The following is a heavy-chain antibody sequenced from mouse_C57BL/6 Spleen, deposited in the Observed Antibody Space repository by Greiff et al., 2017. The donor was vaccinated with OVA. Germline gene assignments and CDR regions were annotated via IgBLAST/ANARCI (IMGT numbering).Heavy chain of an antibody. J-gene: IGHJ2*01. CDR3: ARRRDGYYDGDYFDY. D-gene: IGHD2-3*01. Sequence: QVQLQQPGAELVKPGASVKLSCKASGYTFTSYWMHWVKQRPGRGLEWIGRIDPNSGGTKYNEKFKNKATLTVDKPSSTAYMQLSSLTYEDSAVYYGARRRDGYYDGDYFDYWGQGTTLTVSS. CDR1: GYTFTSYW. CDR2: IDPNSGGT. V-gene: IGHV1-72*01.